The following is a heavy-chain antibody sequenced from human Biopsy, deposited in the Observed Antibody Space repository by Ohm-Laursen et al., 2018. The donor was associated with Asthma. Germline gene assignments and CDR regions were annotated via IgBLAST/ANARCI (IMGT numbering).Heavy chain of an antibody. V-gene: IGHV1-2*06. Sequence: ASVKVSCNASGYTFIGCHIHWMRQAPGQGLEWMGRINPNSGVTNYAQKFQGRVTMTRDTSISTAYMEVSRLRSDDTAVYYCARGQKSAGDRWFDPWGQGTLVTVSS. CDR2: INPNSGVT. CDR3: ARGQKSAGDRWFDP. D-gene: IGHD6-13*01. CDR1: GYTFIGCH. J-gene: IGHJ5*02.